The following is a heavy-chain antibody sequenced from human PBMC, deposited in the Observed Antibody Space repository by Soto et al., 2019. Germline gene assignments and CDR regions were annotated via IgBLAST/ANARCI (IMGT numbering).Heavy chain of an antibody. CDR2: ISAYNGNT. CDR1: GYTFTSYG. Sequence: ASVKVSCKASGYTFTSYGISWVRQAPGQGLEWMGWISAYNGNTNYAQKLQGRVTMTTDASTSTAYMELRSLRSDDTAVYYCARGEGIAVAGTVYYYGMDVWGQGTTVTVSS. V-gene: IGHV1-18*04. D-gene: IGHD6-19*01. J-gene: IGHJ6*02. CDR3: ARGEGIAVAGTVYYYGMDV.